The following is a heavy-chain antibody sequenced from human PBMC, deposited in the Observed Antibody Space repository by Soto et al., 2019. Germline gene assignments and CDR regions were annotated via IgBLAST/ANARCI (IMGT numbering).Heavy chain of an antibody. D-gene: IGHD2-21*02. J-gene: IGHJ3*02. CDR1: GGSFSGYY. Sequence: SETLSLTCAVYGGSFSGYYWSRIRQPPGKGLEWIGEINHSGSTNYNPSLKSRVTMSVDTSKNQFSLNLSSVTAADTAVYYCASSSPHIVVVTAIGGAFDIWGQGTMVTVSS. CDR2: INHSGST. CDR3: ASSSPHIVVVTAIGGAFDI. V-gene: IGHV4-34*09.